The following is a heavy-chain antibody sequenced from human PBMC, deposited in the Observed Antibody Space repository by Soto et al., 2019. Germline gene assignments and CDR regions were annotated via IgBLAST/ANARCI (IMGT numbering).Heavy chain of an antibody. J-gene: IGHJ6*02. CDR1: GGSISSSSYY. CDR2: IYYSGST. V-gene: IGHV4-39*01. CDR3: ASDSGLGDFWSGYSHYYYGMDV. Sequence: SETLSLTCTVSGGSISSSSYYWGWIRQPPGKGLEWIGSIYYSGSTYYNPSLKSRVTISVDTSKNQFSLKLSSVTAADTAVYYCASDSGLGDFWSGYSHYYYGMDVWGQGTTVTVSS. D-gene: IGHD3-3*01.